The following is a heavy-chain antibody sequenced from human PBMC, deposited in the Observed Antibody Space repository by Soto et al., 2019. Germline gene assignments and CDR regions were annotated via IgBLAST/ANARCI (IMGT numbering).Heavy chain of an antibody. CDR1: GGTFSSYT. Sequence: SVKVSCKASGGTFSSYTISWVRQAPGQGLEWMGWIIPVLGIADYSEKFQGRVTITADKSTSTAYMELSSLRSEDTAVFYCALYSGKYSGLGPSWGQGTQVTVSS. D-gene: IGHD1-26*01. CDR2: IIPVLGIA. V-gene: IGHV1-69*02. J-gene: IGHJ5*02. CDR3: ALYSGKYSGLGPS.